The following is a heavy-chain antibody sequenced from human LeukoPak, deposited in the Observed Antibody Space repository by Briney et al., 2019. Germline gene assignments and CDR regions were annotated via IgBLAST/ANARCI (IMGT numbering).Heavy chain of an antibody. J-gene: IGHJ4*02. CDR2: ISSSGGST. CDR1: GFTFSSYG. D-gene: IGHD3-9*01. CDR3: AKEGGYFDWPFTFDY. V-gene: IGHV3-23*01. Sequence: AGGSLRLSCAASGFTFSSYGMSWVRQAPGKGLEWGSSISSSGGSTYSADSVKGRFIISRDNSKNMLYLQMNSLRAEDTAVYYCAKEGGYFDWPFTFDYWGQGTLVTVSS.